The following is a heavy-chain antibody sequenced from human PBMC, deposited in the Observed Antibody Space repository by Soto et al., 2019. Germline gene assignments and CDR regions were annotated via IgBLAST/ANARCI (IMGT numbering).Heavy chain of an antibody. CDR3: ATYIAVAGKRGAFDI. V-gene: IGHV1-18*01. J-gene: IGHJ3*02. CDR1: GYTFTSYG. CDR2: ISAYNGNT. D-gene: IGHD6-19*01. Sequence: ASVKVSCKASGYTFTSYGISWVRQAPGQGLEWMGWISAYNGNTNYAQKLQGRVTMTTDTSTSTAYMELRSLRSDDTAVYHCATYIAVAGKRGAFDIWGQGTMVTVSS.